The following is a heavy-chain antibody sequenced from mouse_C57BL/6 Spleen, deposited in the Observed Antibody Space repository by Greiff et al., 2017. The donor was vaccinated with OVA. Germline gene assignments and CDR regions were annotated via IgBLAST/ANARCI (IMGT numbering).Heavy chain of an antibody. CDR1: GYSITSGYD. J-gene: IGHJ1*03. Sequence: EVQLQESGPGMVKPSQSLSLTCTVTGYSITSGYDWHWIRHFPGNKLEWMGYISYSGSTNYNPSLKSRISITHDTSKNHFFLKLNSVTTEDTATYYCAREGDGYSYWYFDVWGTGTTVTVSS. CDR3: AREGDGYSYWYFDV. CDR2: ISYSGST. V-gene: IGHV3-1*01. D-gene: IGHD2-3*01.